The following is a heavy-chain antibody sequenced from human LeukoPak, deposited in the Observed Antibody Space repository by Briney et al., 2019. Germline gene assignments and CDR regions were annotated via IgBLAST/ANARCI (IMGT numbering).Heavy chain of an antibody. CDR2: INPGDSHI. V-gene: IGHV5-51*01. Sequence: ETLSLTCTVSGGSISSYYWSWIRQPPGKGLEWMGMINPGDSHIRYSPSFQGQVIMSADRSISTAYLQWSSLKASDTAMYYCARGEATDYDSSGYYGHWGQGTLVTVSS. CDR1: GGSISSYY. CDR3: ARGEATDYDSSGYYGH. J-gene: IGHJ4*02. D-gene: IGHD3-22*01.